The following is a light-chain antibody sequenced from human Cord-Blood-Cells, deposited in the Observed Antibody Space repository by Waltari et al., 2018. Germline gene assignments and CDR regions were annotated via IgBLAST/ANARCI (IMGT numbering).Light chain of an antibody. CDR1: SPNIGAGYD. V-gene: IGLV1-40*01. CDR2: GNS. Sequence: QSVLTQPSSVSGAPGQRVTISCTGSSPNIGAGYDVHWYQQLPGTAPKLLIYGNSNRPSGVPDRFSGSKSGTSASLAITGLQAEDEADYYCQSYDSSLSGSGVFGGGTKLTVL. J-gene: IGLJ2*01. CDR3: QSYDSSLSGSGV.